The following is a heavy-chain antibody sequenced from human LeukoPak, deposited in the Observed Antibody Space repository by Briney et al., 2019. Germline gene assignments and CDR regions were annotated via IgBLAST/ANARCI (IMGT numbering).Heavy chain of an antibody. CDR2: IKQDGSEK. CDR3: ARAPSGSYHYFDY. J-gene: IGHJ4*02. CDR1: GFTFSSYW. V-gene: IGHV3-7*01. D-gene: IGHD1-26*01. Sequence: PGGSLRLSCAASGFTFSSYWMSWVRQAPGKGLEWVANIKQDGSEKYYVDSVKGRFTISRDNAKNSLYLQMNSLRAEDTAVYYCARAPSGSYHYFDYWGQGTLVTVSS.